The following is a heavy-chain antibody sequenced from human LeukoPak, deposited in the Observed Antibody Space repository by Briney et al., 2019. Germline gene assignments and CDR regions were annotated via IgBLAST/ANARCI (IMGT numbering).Heavy chain of an antibody. J-gene: IGHJ6*03. D-gene: IGHD5-18*01. CDR2: ISSSGSTI. CDR3: ARAPYSYGYDSYYYMDV. CDR1: GFTFSSYG. Sequence: GGSLRLSCAASGFTFSSYGMNWVRQAPGKGLEWVSYISSSGSTIYYADSVKGRFTISRDNAKNSLYLQMNSLRAEDTAVYYCARAPYSYGYDSYYYMDVWGKGATVTVSS. V-gene: IGHV3-48*03.